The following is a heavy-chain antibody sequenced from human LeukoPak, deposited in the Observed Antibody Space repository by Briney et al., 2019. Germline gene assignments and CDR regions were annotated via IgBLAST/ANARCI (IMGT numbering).Heavy chain of an antibody. CDR1: GYSFSTYG. Sequence: ASVKVSCKASGYSFSTYGISWVRQAPRQGLEWMGWISGYNGNTNYAQRPQGRVTMTTDTPTSTAYLELRSLTSDDTAVYCCARDIYYGSGTYYTYWGQGTLVTVSS. J-gene: IGHJ4*02. CDR3: ARDIYYGSGTYYTY. CDR2: ISGYNGNT. V-gene: IGHV1-18*01. D-gene: IGHD3-10*01.